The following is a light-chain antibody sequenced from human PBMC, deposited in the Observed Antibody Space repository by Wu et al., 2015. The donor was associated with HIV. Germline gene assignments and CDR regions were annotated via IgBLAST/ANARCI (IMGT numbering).Light chain of an antibody. CDR1: QSISSW. J-gene: IGKJ1*01. Sequence: DIQMTQSPSSLSASVGDRVTITCRASQSISSWLAWYQQKPGKAPKLLIYKASSLESRGPIKVQRQWIVGQNSLSPSAACSLMYFANFITDQQYNSYPWTFGQGTKVEIK. CDR2: KAS. V-gene: IGKV1-5*03. CDR3: QQYNSYPWT.